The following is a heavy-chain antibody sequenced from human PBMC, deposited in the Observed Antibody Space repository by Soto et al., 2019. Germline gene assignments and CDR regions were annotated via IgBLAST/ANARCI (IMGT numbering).Heavy chain of an antibody. Sequence: SCAASGFTFSSYAMSWVRQAPGKGLVWVSRVKSDGTITSYADSVRGRFTISRDNSKNTLYLQMNSLRAEDTAVYYCAKVPIVLVNAPVRHWGQGTLVTVSS. J-gene: IGHJ1*01. CDR2: VKSDGTIT. V-gene: IGHV3-23*01. CDR3: AKVPIVLVNAPVRH. D-gene: IGHD2-8*02. CDR1: GFTFSSYA.